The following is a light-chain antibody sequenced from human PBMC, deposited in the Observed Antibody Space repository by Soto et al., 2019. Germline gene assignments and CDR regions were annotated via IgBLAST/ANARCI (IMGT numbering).Light chain of an antibody. Sequence: QSVLTQPPSASGSPGQSVTISCTGTSSDVGAYKHVSWYQQYPGKAPKLMIYEVSKRPSGVPDRFSGSKSGNTASLTVSGLQAEDEADYYCTSYVGSDIWVFGGGTKVTVL. CDR2: EVS. V-gene: IGLV2-8*01. CDR1: SSDVGAYKH. CDR3: TSYVGSDIWV. J-gene: IGLJ3*02.